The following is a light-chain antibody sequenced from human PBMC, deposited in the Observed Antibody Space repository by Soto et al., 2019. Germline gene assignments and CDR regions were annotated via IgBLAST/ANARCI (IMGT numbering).Light chain of an antibody. Sequence: DLQMTQSPSSLSASVGDRVTITCRASQSISSYLNWYQQKPGKAPKLLIYAASSLQSGVPSRFSGSGSATDFTLTISSLQPEDFATYYCQQSYSTPQTFGQGTKVEIK. J-gene: IGKJ1*01. V-gene: IGKV1-39*01. CDR3: QQSYSTPQT. CDR2: AAS. CDR1: QSISSY.